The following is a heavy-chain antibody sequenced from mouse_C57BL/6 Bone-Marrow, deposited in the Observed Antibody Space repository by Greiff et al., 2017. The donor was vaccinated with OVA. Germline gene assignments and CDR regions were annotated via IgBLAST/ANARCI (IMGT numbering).Heavy chain of an antibody. CDR1: GYTFTSYW. CDR2: IHPSDSDT. V-gene: IGHV1-74*01. Sequence: QVQLQQPGAELVKPGASVKVSCKASGYTFTSYWMHWVKQRPGQGLEWIGRIHPSDSDTNYNQKFKGKATFTVDKSSSTAYMQLSSLTSEDSAVYYCAIMRGLGFPYYYAMDYWGQGTSVTVSS. D-gene: IGHD4-1*01. CDR3: AIMRGLGFPYYYAMDY. J-gene: IGHJ4*01.